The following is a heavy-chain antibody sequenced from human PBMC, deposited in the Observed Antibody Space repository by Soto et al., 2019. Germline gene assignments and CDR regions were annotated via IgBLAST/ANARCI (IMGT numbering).Heavy chain of an antibody. CDR1: GGSISSGGDY. CDR2: ISYTGGT. D-gene: IGHD3-16*01. CDR3: ASVRGSNYHHYDMDV. V-gene: IGHV4-31*03. J-gene: IGHJ6*03. Sequence: QVQLQESGPGLVTPSQTLSLTCSVSGGSISSGGDYWTWIRQHPGEGLEWIGYISYTGGTSYTPSLKSRVTISLDTSNNQFSVKLNSVTAADTAVYYCASVRGSNYHHYDMDVWGKGTTVTVSS.